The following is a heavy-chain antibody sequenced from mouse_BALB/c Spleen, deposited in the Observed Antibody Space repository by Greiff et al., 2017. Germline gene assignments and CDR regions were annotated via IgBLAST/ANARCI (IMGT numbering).Heavy chain of an antibody. J-gene: IGHJ4*01. V-gene: IGHV3-6*02. D-gene: IGHD1-2*01. CDR2: ISYDGSN. CDR3: ARPSVGTATAMDY. CDR1: GYSITSGYY. Sequence: EVKLEESGPGLVKPSQSLSLTCSVTGYSITSGYYWNWIRQFPGNKLEWMGYISYDGSNNYNPSLKNRISITRDTSKNQFFLKLNSVTTEDTATYYCARPSVGTATAMDYWGQGTSVTVSS.